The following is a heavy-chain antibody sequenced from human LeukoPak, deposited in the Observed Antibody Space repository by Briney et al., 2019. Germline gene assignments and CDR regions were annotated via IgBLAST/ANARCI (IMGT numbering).Heavy chain of an antibody. CDR3: ARAPRKYSYGIQTRVGEEN. Sequence: PSETLSLTCTVSGGSISSYYWSWIRQPPGKGLEWIGYIYYSGSTNYNPSLKSRVTISVDTSKNQFSLKMSSVTAGDTAVYYCARAPRKYSYGIQTRVGEENWGQGTLVTVSS. CDR2: IYYSGST. V-gene: IGHV4-59*12. J-gene: IGHJ4*02. CDR1: GGSISSYY. D-gene: IGHD5-18*01.